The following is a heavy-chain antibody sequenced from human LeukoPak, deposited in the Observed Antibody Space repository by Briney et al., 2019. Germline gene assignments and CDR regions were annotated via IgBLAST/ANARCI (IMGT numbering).Heavy chain of an antibody. CDR1: GGSFSGYY. V-gene: IGHV4-34*01. D-gene: IGHD5-24*01. J-gene: IGHJ4*02. Sequence: KTSETLSLTCAVYGGSFSGYYWSWIRQPPGKGLEWIGEINHSGSTNYNPSLKSRVTISVDTSKNQFSLKLSSVTAADTAVYYCARSGGDRVEMPTIIDYWGQGTLVTVSS. CDR3: ARSGGDRVEMPTIIDY. CDR2: INHSGST.